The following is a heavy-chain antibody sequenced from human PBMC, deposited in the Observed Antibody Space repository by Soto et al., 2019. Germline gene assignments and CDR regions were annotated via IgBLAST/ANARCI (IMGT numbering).Heavy chain of an antibody. V-gene: IGHV3-72*01. J-gene: IGHJ4*02. CDR3: ARATYGSGSYYFDY. CDR2: TRNRANSYTT. CDR1: GFSFSDHY. Sequence: GGSLRLSCAASGFSFSDHYMDWVRQAPGKGLEWVGRTRNRANSYTTEYAASVKGRFTISRDDSKNSLYLQMNSLKTEDTAVYYCARATYGSGSYYFDYWGQGTLVT. D-gene: IGHD3-10*01.